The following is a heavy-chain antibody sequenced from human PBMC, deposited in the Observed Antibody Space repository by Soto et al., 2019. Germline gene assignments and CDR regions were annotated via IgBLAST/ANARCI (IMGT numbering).Heavy chain of an antibody. CDR1: GYSFTSYW. V-gene: IGHV5-51*01. CDR2: IYPGDSDT. CDR3: ARHLYSSSSVDYYYYMDV. J-gene: IGHJ6*03. Sequence: PGESLKISCKGSGYSFTSYWIGWVRQMPGKGLEWMGIIYPGDSDTRYSPSFQGQVTISADKSISTAYLQWSSLKASDTAMYYCARHLYSSSSVDYYYYMDVWGKGTTVTVSS. D-gene: IGHD6-6*01.